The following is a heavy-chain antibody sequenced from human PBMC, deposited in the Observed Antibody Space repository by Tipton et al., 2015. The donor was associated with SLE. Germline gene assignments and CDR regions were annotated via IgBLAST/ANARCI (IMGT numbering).Heavy chain of an antibody. CDR2: IIHSGST. CDR3: ALDSGYSYGGVAFDI. J-gene: IGHJ3*02. Sequence: TLSLTCAVYGGSFSGYYWSWIRQPPGKGLEWIGEIIHSGSTNYNPSLKSRVTISVDTSKNQFSLKLSSVTAEDTAVYYCALDSGYSYGGVAFDIWGQGTMVTVSS. D-gene: IGHD5-18*01. CDR1: GGSFSGYY. V-gene: IGHV4-34*12.